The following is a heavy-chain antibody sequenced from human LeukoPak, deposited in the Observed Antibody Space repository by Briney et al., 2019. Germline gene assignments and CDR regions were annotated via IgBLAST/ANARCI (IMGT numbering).Heavy chain of an antibody. V-gene: IGHV4-34*01. J-gene: IGHJ4*02. Sequence: KASETLSLTCAVYGGSFSGYYWSWIRQPPGKGLEWIGEINHSGSTNYNPSLKSRVTISVDTSKNQFSLKLSSVTAADTAVYYCARGLLLWFGELSSLSFSTDYWGQGTLVTVSS. D-gene: IGHD3-10*01. CDR3: ARGLLLWFGELSSLSFSTDY. CDR1: GGSFSGYY. CDR2: INHSGST.